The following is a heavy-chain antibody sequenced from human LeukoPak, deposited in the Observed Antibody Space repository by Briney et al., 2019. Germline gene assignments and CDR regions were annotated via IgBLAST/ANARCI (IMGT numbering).Heavy chain of an antibody. CDR3: AKHQDSSGWAIDAFDI. D-gene: IGHD6-19*01. Sequence: PGGSLRLSCAASGVTFSTYAMGWVRQFPGKGLEWVSAISGSGGSTYYADSVKGRFTISRDNSKNTLHLQMNSLRAEDTAVYYCAKHQDSSGWAIDAFDIWGQGTMVTVSS. CDR2: ISGSGGST. V-gene: IGHV3-23*01. J-gene: IGHJ3*02. CDR1: GVTFSTYA.